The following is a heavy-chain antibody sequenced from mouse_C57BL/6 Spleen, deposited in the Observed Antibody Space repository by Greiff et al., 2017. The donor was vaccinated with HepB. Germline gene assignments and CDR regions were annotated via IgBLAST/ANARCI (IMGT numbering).Heavy chain of an antibody. Sequence: VQLQQPGTELVKPGASVKLSCKASGYTFTSYWMHWVKQRPGQGLEWIGNINPSNGGTNYNEKFKSKATLTVDKSSSTAYMQISSLTSEDSAVYYCARWRTSQGAMDYWGQGTSVTVSS. D-gene: IGHD3-2*02. J-gene: IGHJ4*01. CDR2: INPSNGGT. V-gene: IGHV1-53*01. CDR3: ARWRTSQGAMDY. CDR1: GYTFTSYW.